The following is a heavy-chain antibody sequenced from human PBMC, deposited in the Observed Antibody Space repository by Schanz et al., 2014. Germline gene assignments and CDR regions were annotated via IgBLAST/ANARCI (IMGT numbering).Heavy chain of an antibody. CDR2: MSWNAGSL. CDR3: ARESGGQNDLDTEPHKYTYMDV. Sequence: EVQLLESGGGLVRPGGSLRLSCVASGFRFDDYAMHWVRQAPGKGLEWVSGMSWNAGSLGYGDSVKGRFTISRDNAKNTLYLQMNSLRAEDTAVYFCARESGGQNDLDTEPHKYTYMDVWGKGTTVTVSS. V-gene: IGHV3-9*01. D-gene: IGHD1-1*01. CDR1: GFRFDDYA. J-gene: IGHJ6*03.